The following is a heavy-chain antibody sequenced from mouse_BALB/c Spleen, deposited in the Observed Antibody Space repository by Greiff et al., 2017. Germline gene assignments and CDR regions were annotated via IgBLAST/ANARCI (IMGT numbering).Heavy chain of an antibody. CDR1: GYSITSGYY. J-gene: IGHJ3*01. CDR3: ARVGMMVFAY. D-gene: IGHD2-3*01. CDR2: ISYDGSN. V-gene: IGHV3-6*02. Sequence: EVQVVESGPGLVKPSQSLSLTCSVTGYSITSGYYWNWIRQFPGNKLEWMGYISYDGSNNYNPSLKNRISITRDTSKNQFFLKLNSVTTEDTATYYCARVGMMVFAYWGQGTLVTVSA.